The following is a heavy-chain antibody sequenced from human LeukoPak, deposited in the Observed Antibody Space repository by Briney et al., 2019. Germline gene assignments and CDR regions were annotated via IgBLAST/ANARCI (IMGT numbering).Heavy chain of an antibody. CDR2: INPNSGGT. J-gene: IGHJ4*02. CDR3: AREQAVVVPAATNYDDY. D-gene: IGHD2-2*01. Sequence: ASVKVSCKASGYTLTGYYMHWVRPAPGQGLEWMGWINPNSGGTNYAQKFQGRVTMTRDTSISTAYMELSRLRSDDTAVYYCAREQAVVVPAATNYDDYWGQGTLVTVSS. V-gene: IGHV1-2*02. CDR1: GYTLTGYY.